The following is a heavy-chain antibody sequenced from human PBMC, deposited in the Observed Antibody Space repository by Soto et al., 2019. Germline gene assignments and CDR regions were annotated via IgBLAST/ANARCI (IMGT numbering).Heavy chain of an antibody. J-gene: IGHJ4*02. D-gene: IGHD3-22*01. Sequence: QVQLVQSGAEVKKPGSSVKVSCKASGGTFSIYTISWVRQAPGQGLEWMGRIIPILGLANYAQKFQGRVTITADKSTSTAYMELSSLISEDTAVYYCGSRYDSSDYWGQGNLVTVSS. CDR2: IIPILGLA. CDR1: GGTFSIYT. CDR3: GSRYDSSDY. V-gene: IGHV1-69*02.